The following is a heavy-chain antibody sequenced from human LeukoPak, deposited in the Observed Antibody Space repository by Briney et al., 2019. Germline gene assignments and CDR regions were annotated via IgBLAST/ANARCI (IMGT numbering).Heavy chain of an antibody. J-gene: IGHJ4*02. CDR3: ARRAAGLDY. Sequence: HGESLKISCQGSGYSFTSYWIGWVRQMPGKDLEWMGIIYPGDSDARYSPSFQGQVTISADKSISTAYLQWSSLKASDTAVYYCARRAAGLDYWGQGTLVTVSS. V-gene: IGHV5-51*01. CDR1: GYSFTSYW. D-gene: IGHD6-13*01. CDR2: IYPGDSDA.